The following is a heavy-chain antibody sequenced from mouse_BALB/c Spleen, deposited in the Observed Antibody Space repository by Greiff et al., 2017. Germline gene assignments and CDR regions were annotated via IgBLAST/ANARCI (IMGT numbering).Heavy chain of an antibody. V-gene: IGHV1-15*01. Sequence: QVQLQQSGAELVRPGASVTLSCKASGYTFTDYEMHWVKQTPVHGLEWIGAIDPETGGTAYNQKFKGKATLTADKSSSTAYMELRSLTSEDSAVYYCTREGLSTMITFYAMDYWGQGTSVTVSS. CDR3: TREGLSTMITFYAMDY. D-gene: IGHD2-4*01. CDR1: GYTFTDYE. CDR2: IDPETGGT. J-gene: IGHJ4*01.